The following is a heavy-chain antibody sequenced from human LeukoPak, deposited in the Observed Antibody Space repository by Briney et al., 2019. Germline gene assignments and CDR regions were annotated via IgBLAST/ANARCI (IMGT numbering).Heavy chain of an antibody. Sequence: ASVKVSCKASGYTFTAYYMHWVRQAPGQGLEWMGWINPNSGGTNYAQKFQGRVTMTRDTSISTAYMELSRLRSDDTAVYYCARGGYCSSTSCYGFWFDPWGQGTLVTVSS. D-gene: IGHD2-2*01. CDR1: GYTFTAYY. CDR2: INPNSGGT. CDR3: ARGGYCSSTSCYGFWFDP. V-gene: IGHV1-2*02. J-gene: IGHJ5*02.